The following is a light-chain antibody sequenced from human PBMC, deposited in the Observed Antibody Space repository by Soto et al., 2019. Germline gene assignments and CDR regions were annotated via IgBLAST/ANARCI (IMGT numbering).Light chain of an antibody. CDR1: STDVGGYNY. Sequence: QSVLTQLPSASGSPGQSVTISCTGTSTDVGGYNYISWYQHHPGKGPKLIIYEVSERPSGVPDRFSGSKSGNTASLTVSGLQAEDEADYYCSSYAGSNNRGVFGSGTKVTVL. CDR3: SSYAGSNNRGV. J-gene: IGLJ1*01. V-gene: IGLV2-8*01. CDR2: EVS.